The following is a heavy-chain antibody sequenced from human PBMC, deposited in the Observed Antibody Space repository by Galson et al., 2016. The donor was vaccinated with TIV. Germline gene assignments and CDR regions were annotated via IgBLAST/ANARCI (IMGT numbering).Heavy chain of an antibody. CDR3: VRGYGDHDY. Sequence: SVKVSCKASGYTFTSYYTHWVRQAPGQGPEWMGIINPSGGSTSYAQKFQGRVTMTRDTSTRTVYMELSSLRSEDTAVYYYVRGYGDHDYWGQGTLVTVSS. CDR2: INPSGGST. V-gene: IGHV1-46*01. D-gene: IGHD4-17*01. J-gene: IGHJ4*02. CDR1: GYTFTSYY.